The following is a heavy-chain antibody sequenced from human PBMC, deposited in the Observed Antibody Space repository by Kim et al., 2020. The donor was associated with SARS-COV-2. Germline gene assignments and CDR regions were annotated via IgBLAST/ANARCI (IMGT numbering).Heavy chain of an antibody. D-gene: IGHD6-13*01. J-gene: IGHJ4*02. V-gene: IGHV1-18*01. Sequence: ASVKVSCKASGYTFTSYGISWVRQAPGQGLEWMGWISAYNGNTNYAQKLQGRVTMTTDTSTSTAYMELRSLRSDDTAVYYCARDLGRGRIAAAGIDYWGQGTLVTVSS. CDR2: ISAYNGNT. CDR3: ARDLGRGRIAAAGIDY. CDR1: GYTFTSYG.